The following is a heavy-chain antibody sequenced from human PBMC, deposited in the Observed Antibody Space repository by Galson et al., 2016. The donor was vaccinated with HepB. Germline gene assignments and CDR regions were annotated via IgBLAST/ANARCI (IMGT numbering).Heavy chain of an antibody. CDR1: SFMFSIYD. Sequence: SLRLSCAASSFMFSIYDMIWVRQAPGKGLEWVSAISASGATTHYADSVKGRFTISRDNARETLYLQMNRLTAEDTAIYYCTKARDWLPWDYWGQGTLVTVSS. D-gene: IGHD3/OR15-3a*01. CDR3: TKARDWLPWDY. CDR2: ISASGATT. J-gene: IGHJ4*02. V-gene: IGHV3-23*01.